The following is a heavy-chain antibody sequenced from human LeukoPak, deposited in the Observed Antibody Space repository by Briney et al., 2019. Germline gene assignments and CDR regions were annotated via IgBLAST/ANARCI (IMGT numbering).Heavy chain of an antibody. D-gene: IGHD3-22*01. V-gene: IGHV1-69*01. CDR1: GGTFSSYA. Sequence: GSSVKVSCKASGGTFSSYAISWVRQAPGQGLEWMGGIIPIFGTANYAQKFQGRVTITADESTSTAYMELSSLRSEDTAVYYCARLNNSPYYYDSSSPDYWGQGTLVTVSS. J-gene: IGHJ4*02. CDR2: IIPIFGTA. CDR3: ARLNNSPYYYDSSSPDY.